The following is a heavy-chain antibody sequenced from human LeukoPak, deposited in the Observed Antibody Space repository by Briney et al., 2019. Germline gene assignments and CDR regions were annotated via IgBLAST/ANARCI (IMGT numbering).Heavy chain of an antibody. Sequence: PGGSLRLSCAASGFTFSSYSMNWVRQAPGKGLEWVSFISDGSSTIYYADSVKGRFTISRDNAQNSLYLQMNSLRAEDTAVYYCARPENWNVDYWGQGTLVTVSS. J-gene: IGHJ4*02. CDR1: GFTFSSYS. D-gene: IGHD1-1*01. CDR3: ARPENWNVDY. V-gene: IGHV3-48*01. CDR2: ISDGSSTI.